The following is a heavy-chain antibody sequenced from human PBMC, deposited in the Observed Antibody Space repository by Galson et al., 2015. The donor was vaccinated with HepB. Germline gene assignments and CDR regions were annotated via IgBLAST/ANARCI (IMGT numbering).Heavy chain of an antibody. CDR1: GDSFSSRGFY. Sequence: ETLSLTCSVSGDSFSSRGFYWGWIRQPPGKGLEWIGTMDYSGSTYYNPSLKSRVTMSVDTSKNQFSLKLRSVTAADTAVYYCARVNTETTYAFDIWGQGTIVTVSS. V-gene: IGHV4-39*01. D-gene: IGHD4-17*01. CDR3: ARVNTETTYAFDI. CDR2: MDYSGST. J-gene: IGHJ3*02.